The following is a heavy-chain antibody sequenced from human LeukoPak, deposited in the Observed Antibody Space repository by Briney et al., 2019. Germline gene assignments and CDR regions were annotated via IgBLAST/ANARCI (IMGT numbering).Heavy chain of an antibody. CDR2: ISALNGNT. CDR1: GYIFTSYG. Sequence: ASVKVSCKASGYIFTSYGFAWVRQGPGQGLEWMGWISALNGNTNYAQKFQGRVTMTTDTSTSTAYMELRSLKSDDTAMYYCARDPEGVTPLDYWGQGTLVTVSS. V-gene: IGHV1-18*01. J-gene: IGHJ4*02. CDR3: ARDPEGVTPLDY. D-gene: IGHD3-10*01.